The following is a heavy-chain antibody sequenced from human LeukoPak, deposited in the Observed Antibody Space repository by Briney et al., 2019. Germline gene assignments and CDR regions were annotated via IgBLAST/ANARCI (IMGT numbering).Heavy chain of an antibody. Sequence: GGSLRLSCADSGFTFSKYWMLWGRHAPGGGLEWGTYISASGSSTHYADSVKGRFTISRDNSNNTLYLQINSLRAEDTAAYYCAKGAQYDFWSGYTLEYFDVWGKGTLVTVSS. CDR2: ISASGSST. V-gene: IGHV3-23*01. D-gene: IGHD3-3*01. J-gene: IGHJ4*02. CDR1: GFTFSKYW. CDR3: AKGAQYDFWSGYTLEYFDV.